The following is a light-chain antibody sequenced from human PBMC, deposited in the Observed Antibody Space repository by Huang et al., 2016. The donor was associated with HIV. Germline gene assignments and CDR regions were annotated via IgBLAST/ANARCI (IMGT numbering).Light chain of an antibody. Sequence: EVLMTQSPATLSVSPGERVTLSCRASRIVNTDLAWYQHKPGQAPRLLIYGASNRATGIPARFNGSGSETDFTLTISSLQSEDFAIYYCQQYNNWPPLTFGGGTKVEIK. CDR3: QQYNNWPPLT. V-gene: IGKV3-15*01. CDR1: RIVNTD. J-gene: IGKJ4*01. CDR2: GAS.